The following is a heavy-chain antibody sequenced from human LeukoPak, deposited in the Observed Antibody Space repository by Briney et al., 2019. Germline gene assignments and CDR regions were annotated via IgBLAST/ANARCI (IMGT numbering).Heavy chain of an antibody. CDR2: IIGDGSSA. CDR3: ARDRSYRPED. V-gene: IGHV3-74*01. D-gene: IGHD3-16*02. Sequence: AGGSLRLSCAASGFTFSSYWMHWVRQAPGKGLVWVSRIIGDGSSASYADSVKGRFTISRDNAKNTLYLQMNSLRAEDTAVYYCARDRSYRPEDWGQGTLVTVS. CDR1: GFTFSSYW. J-gene: IGHJ4*02.